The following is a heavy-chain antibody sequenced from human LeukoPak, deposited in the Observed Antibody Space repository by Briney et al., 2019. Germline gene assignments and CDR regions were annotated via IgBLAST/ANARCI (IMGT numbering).Heavy chain of an antibody. CDR2: ISSSSSYI. V-gene: IGHV3-21*01. CDR3: ASGGSRLDIVVVPAAMRDY. CDR1: GFTFSSYA. Sequence: PGGSLRLSCAASGFTFSSYAMSWVRQAPGKGLEWVSSISSSSSYIYYADSVKGRFTISRDNAKNPLYLQMNSLRAEDTAVYYCASGGSRLDIVVVPAAMRDYWGQGTLVTVSS. D-gene: IGHD2-2*03. J-gene: IGHJ4*02.